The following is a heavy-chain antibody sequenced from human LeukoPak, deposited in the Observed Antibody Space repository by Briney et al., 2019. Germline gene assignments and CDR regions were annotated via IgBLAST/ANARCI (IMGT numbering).Heavy chain of an antibody. CDR3: ARDQPRELPPFDY. V-gene: IGHV1-18*01. CDR2: ISAYNGNT. J-gene: IGHJ4*02. Sequence: ASVKVSCKASGYTFTSYGISWVRQAPGRGLEWMGWISAYNGNTYYAQKLQGRLTMTTDTSTSTAYMKLRSLRSDDTAVYYCARDQPRELPPFDYWGQGTLVTVSS. CDR1: GYTFTSYG. D-gene: IGHD1-26*01.